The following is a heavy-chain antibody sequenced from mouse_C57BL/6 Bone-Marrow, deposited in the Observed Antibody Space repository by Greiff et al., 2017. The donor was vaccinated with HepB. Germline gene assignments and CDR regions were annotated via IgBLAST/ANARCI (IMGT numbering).Heavy chain of an antibody. CDR1: GFTFSDYY. CDR2: ISTGGGST. D-gene: IGHD3-2*02. V-gene: IGHV5-12*01. J-gene: IGHJ3*01. CDR3: VRQLRLQGFAY. Sequence: EVQLVESGGGLVQPGGSLKLSCAASGFTFSDYYMYWVRQTPEKRLEWVAYISTGGGSTYYPDTVTGRFTISRDNAKNTLYLQMSRLKSEDTAMYYCVRQLRLQGFAYWGQGTLVTVSA.